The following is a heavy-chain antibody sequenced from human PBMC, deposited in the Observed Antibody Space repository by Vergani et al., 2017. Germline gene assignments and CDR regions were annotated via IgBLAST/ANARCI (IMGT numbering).Heavy chain of an antibody. CDR1: GGSFSGYY. Sequence: QVQLQQWGAGLLKPSETLSLTCAVYGGSFSGYYWSWIRQPPGKGLEWIGEINHSGSTNYNPSLKSRVTISVDTSKNKFSLKLSSVTAADTAVYYCARGKTIDRCSGGSCYPGRYFDYWGQGTLVTVSS. CDR3: ARGKTIDRCSGGSCYPGRYFDY. CDR2: INHSGST. J-gene: IGHJ4*02. V-gene: IGHV4-34*01. D-gene: IGHD2-15*01.